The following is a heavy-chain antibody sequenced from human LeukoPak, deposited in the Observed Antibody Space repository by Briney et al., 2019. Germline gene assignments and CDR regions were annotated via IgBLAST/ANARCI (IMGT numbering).Heavy chain of an antibody. CDR3: AKIKGMITFGGVIVY. CDR2: ISGSGGST. J-gene: IGHJ4*02. Sequence: PGGSLRLSCAASGFNFSSYAMSWVRQAPGKGLEWVSAISGSGGSTYYADSVKGRFTIARDNSKNTLYLQMNSLRAEDTAVYYCAKIKGMITFGGVIVYWGQGTLVTVSS. CDR1: GFNFSSYA. D-gene: IGHD3-16*02. V-gene: IGHV3-23*01.